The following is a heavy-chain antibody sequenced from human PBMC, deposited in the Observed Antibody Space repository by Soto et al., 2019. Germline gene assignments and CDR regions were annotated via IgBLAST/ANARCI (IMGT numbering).Heavy chain of an antibody. Sequence: GASVKASWKASCYAFASCGIKWVRRAPVQGLEWVGWMSTYNENKVYAQKLQGRVAMTMDTATSTAYLELGPLRSDDTAVYYCAKDAREAAPSDVWGQGTMVTVSS. CDR3: AKDAREAAPSDV. CDR2: MSTYNENK. J-gene: IGHJ3*01. D-gene: IGHD2-15*01. CDR1: CYAFASCG. V-gene: IGHV1-18*01.